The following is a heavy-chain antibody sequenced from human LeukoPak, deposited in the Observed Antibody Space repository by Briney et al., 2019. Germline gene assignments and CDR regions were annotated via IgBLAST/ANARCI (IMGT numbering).Heavy chain of an antibody. J-gene: IGHJ3*02. V-gene: IGHV4-39*07. D-gene: IGHD4-23*01. CDR1: GGSISSSSYY. CDR3: ARGDDYGGNSPAFDI. CDR2: IYYSGST. Sequence: PSETLSLTCTVSGGSISSSSYYWGWIRQPPGKGLEWIGSIYYSGSTYYNPSLKSRVTISVDTSKNQFSLKLSSVTAADTAVYYCARGDDYGGNSPAFDIWGQGTMVTVSS.